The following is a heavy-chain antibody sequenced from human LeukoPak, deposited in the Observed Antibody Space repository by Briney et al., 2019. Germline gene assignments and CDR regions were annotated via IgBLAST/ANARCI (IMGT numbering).Heavy chain of an antibody. CDR3: ARDLGITGTYDNHCFDY. V-gene: IGHV1-69*05. J-gene: IGHJ4*02. CDR1: GGTFNTYA. D-gene: IGHD1-7*01. Sequence: SVKVSCKASGGTFNTYAISWVRQAPGQGLEWMGRFVPIFGTANYAQKFQGRVSITTDESTSTAYMQLSSLRSEDTAMYYCARDLGITGTYDNHCFDYWGQGTLVTVSS. CDR2: FVPIFGTA.